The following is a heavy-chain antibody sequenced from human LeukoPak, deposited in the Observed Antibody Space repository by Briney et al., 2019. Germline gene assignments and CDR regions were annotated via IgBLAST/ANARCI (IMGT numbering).Heavy chain of an antibody. CDR3: ARGAAMMYFDY. D-gene: IGHD2-2*01. CDR1: GYTFTSYY. CDR2: INPSGGGT. V-gene: IGHV1-46*01. Sequence: ASVTVSFTASGYTFTSYYMDWVRQAPGQGMGRMGVINPSGGGTSYAQNFQGRVTIKRERATSKVYMELSSLRSEDTAVYYCARGAAMMYFDYWGQGTPVIVSS. J-gene: IGHJ4*02.